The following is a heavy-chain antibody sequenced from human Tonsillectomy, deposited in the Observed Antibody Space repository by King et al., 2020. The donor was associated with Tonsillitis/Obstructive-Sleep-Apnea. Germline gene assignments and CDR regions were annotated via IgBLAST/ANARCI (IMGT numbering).Heavy chain of an antibody. CDR2: ISYDGSRK. V-gene: IGHV3-30*04. CDR1: GFTFSSYA. CDR3: ARGDIVVIPAATHFVY. Sequence: VQLVESGGGVVQPGRSLRLSCAASGFTFSSYAMHWVRQAPGKGLEWVAVISYDGSRKHNADSVKGRFTISRDNSKNTLYLQMNSLRAEDTAVYYCARGDIVVIPAATHFVYWGQGTLVTVSS. D-gene: IGHD2-2*01. J-gene: IGHJ4*02.